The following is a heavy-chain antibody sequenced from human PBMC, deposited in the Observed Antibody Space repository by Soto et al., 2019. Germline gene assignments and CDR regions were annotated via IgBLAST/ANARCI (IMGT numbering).Heavy chain of an antibody. V-gene: IGHV1-2*02. D-gene: IGHD2-21*01. CDR3: ARASFAYFAS. CDR2: INPNSGGT. Sequence: ASVKVSCKASGYTFTGYYMHWVRQAPGQGLEWMGWINPNSGGTNYSQKFQGRVTMTRDTSISTVYMELSRPRSDDTAVYYCARASFAYFASWGQGTLVTVSS. CDR1: GYTFTGYY. J-gene: IGHJ4*02.